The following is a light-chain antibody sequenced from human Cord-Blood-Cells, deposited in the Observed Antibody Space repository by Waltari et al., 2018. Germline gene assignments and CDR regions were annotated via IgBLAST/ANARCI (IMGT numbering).Light chain of an antibody. Sequence: QSALTQPASVSGSPGQSITISCTGTSSDVGSYNLVSWYQQHPGKAPKLMMYEGSKRPSGFSNRFSGDETGSTASLTISGLQAEDEADYCCCSYAGSSTFHVVFGGGTKLTIL. V-gene: IGLV2-23*03. CDR1: SSDVGSYNL. J-gene: IGLJ2*01. CDR3: CSYAGSSTFHVV. CDR2: EGS.